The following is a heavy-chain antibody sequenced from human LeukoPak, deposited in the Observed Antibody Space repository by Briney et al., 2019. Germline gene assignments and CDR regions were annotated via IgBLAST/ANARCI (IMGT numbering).Heavy chain of an antibody. J-gene: IGHJ4*02. D-gene: IGHD5-24*01. V-gene: IGHV4-34*01. CDR1: GGSFSGNY. Sequence: SETLSLTCAVYGGSFSGNYWSWIRQPPGKGLEWIGEINHSGSTNYNPSLKSRVTISVDTSKNQFSLKLSSVTAADTAVYYCARWEVATTPFDYWGQGTLVTVSS. CDR2: INHSGST. CDR3: ARWEVATTPFDY.